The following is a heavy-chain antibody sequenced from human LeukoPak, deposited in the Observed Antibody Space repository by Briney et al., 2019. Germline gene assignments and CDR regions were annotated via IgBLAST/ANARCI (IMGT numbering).Heavy chain of an antibody. J-gene: IGHJ4*02. V-gene: IGHV3-23*01. CDR1: GFTFSSYA. CDR2: ISGSGGGT. Sequence: GGSLRLSCAASGFTFSSYAMSWVRQAPGKGLEWVSAISGSGGGTYYADSVKGRFTISRDNSKNTLYLQMNSLRAEDTAVYYCARHPDGSLSLDYWGQGTLVTVSS. D-gene: IGHD1-26*01. CDR3: ARHPDGSLSLDY.